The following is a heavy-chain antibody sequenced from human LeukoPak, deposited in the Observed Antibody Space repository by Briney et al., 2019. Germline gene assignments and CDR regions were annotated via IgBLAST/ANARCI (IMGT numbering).Heavy chain of an antibody. CDR1: GYTFTNYY. CDR3: ARDVGFLEWLFGY. Sequence: ASVKVSCKASGYTFTNYYMHWVRQAPGQGLEWMGIINPNDGSTSYAQKFQGRVTMTSGTSTTTVYMELSSLRAEDTAVYYCARDVGFLEWLFGYWGQGTLVTVSS. CDR2: INPNDGST. V-gene: IGHV1-46*01. J-gene: IGHJ4*02. D-gene: IGHD3-3*01.